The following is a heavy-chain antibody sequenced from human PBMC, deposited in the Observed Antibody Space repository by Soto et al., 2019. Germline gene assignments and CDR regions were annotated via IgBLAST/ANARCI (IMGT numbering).Heavy chain of an antibody. V-gene: IGHV3-48*02. Sequence: PGGSLRLSCAASGFTFSSYSMNWVRQAPGKGLEWVSYISSTSSSIYYADSVKGRFTISRDNAKNSLYLQMNSLRDEDTAVYYCARENSKSYWTIDYWGQGTLVTVSS. D-gene: IGHD1-1*01. CDR2: ISSTSSSI. CDR1: GFTFSSYS. J-gene: IGHJ4*02. CDR3: ARENSKSYWTIDY.